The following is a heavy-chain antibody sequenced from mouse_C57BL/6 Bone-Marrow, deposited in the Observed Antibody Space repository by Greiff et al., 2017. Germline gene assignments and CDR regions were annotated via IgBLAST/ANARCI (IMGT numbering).Heavy chain of an antibody. CDR2: ISDGGSYT. Sequence: DVKLVESGGGLVKPGGSLKLSCAASGFTFSSYAMSWVRQTPEKRLEWVATISDGGSYTYYPDNVKGRFTISRDNAKNNLYLQMSHLKSEDTAMYYCAKHFAYWGQGTLVTVSA. V-gene: IGHV5-4*03. J-gene: IGHJ3*01. CDR1: GFTFSSYA. CDR3: AKHFAY.